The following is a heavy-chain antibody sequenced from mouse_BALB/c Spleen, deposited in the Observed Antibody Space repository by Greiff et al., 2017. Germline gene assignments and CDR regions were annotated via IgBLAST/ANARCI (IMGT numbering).Heavy chain of an antibody. CDR1: GFTFSSYG. CDR2: ISSGGSYT. D-gene: IGHD2-3*01. V-gene: IGHV5-6*01. J-gene: IGHJ4*01. CDR3: ARQDDGYGDY. Sequence: EVQVVESGGDLVKPGGSLKLSCAASGFTFSSYGMSWVRQSPDKRLEWVATISSGGSYTYYPDSVKGRFTISRDNAKNTLYLQMSSLKSEDTAMYYCARQDDGYGDYWGQGTSVTVSS.